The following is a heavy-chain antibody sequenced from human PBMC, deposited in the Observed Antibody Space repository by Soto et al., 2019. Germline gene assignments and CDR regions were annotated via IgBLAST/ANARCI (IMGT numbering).Heavy chain of an antibody. CDR1: GFTFSSYG. D-gene: IGHD2-2*01. Sequence: PGGSLRLSCAASGFTFSSYGMHWVRQAPGKGLEWVAVISYDGSNKYYADSVKGRFTISRDNSKNTLYLQMNSLRAEDTVVYYCAKDDCSSTSCYHNWFDPWGQGTLVTVSS. V-gene: IGHV3-30*18. CDR2: ISYDGSNK. CDR3: AKDDCSSTSCYHNWFDP. J-gene: IGHJ5*02.